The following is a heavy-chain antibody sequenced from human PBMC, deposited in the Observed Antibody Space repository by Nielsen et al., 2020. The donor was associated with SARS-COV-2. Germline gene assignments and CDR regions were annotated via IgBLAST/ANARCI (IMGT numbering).Heavy chain of an antibody. CDR1: GYTFTSYD. V-gene: IGHV1-8*01. J-gene: IGHJ6*02. D-gene: IGHD5-18*01. CDR3: ARGKFTATVFNYYYGMDV. Sequence: ASVKVSCKASGYTFTSYDINWVRQATGQGLEWMGWMNPNSGNTGYAQKFQGRVTMTRNTSISTAYMELSSLRSEDTAVYYCARGKFTATVFNYYYGMDVWGQGTTVTVSS. CDR2: MNPNSGNT.